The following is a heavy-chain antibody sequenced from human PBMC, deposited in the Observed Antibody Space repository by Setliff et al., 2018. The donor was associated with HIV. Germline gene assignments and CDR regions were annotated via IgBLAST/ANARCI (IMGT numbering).Heavy chain of an antibody. CDR1: GFTFSDYW. J-gene: IGHJ4*02. Sequence: GGSLRLSCAASGFTFSDYWMSWVRQAPGKGPEWVANIKTDGSEKFYVDSVKGRFTISRDNAKNSLYLQMNNLRVEDTALYYCARDNPSTYGTAWDLFDSWGQGTLVTVSS. CDR2: IKTDGSEK. V-gene: IGHV3-7*01. CDR3: ARDNPSTYGTAWDLFDS. D-gene: IGHD1-26*01.